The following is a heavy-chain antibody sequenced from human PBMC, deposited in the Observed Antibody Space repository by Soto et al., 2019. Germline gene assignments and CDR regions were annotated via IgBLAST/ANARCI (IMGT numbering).Heavy chain of an antibody. CDR3: ARDLRTLYGMDV. J-gene: IGHJ6*02. CDR2: IYSGDTT. V-gene: IGHV3-53*01. Sequence: EVQLVESGGGLVQPGGSRRLSCAASGFTVSINYMSWVRQAPGKGLEWVSVIYSGDTTYYADSVKGRFTISRDHSKNTLYLQMNSLRAEDTAVYYCARDLRTLYGMDVWGQGTTVTVSS. CDR1: GFTVSINY.